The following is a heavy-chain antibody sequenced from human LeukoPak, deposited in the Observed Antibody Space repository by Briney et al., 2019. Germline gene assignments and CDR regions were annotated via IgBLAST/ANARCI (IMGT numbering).Heavy chain of an antibody. V-gene: IGHV3-7*01. J-gene: IGHJ5*02. D-gene: IGHD3-16*01. CDR3: ASQSYARFNP. CDR2: IQPDGSEQ. Sequence: GGSLRLSCAASGFTFSCKWMSWVRQAPGKGLEWVGNIQPDGSEQYPVDSVKGRFTISRDNARNSLFLQMNSLRVEDTAVYYCASQSYARFNPWGQGTLVTVSS. CDR1: GFTFSCKW.